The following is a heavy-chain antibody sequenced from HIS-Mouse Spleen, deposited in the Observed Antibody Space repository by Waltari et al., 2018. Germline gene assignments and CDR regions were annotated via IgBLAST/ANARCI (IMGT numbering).Heavy chain of an antibody. J-gene: IGHJ5*02. CDR3: ARDPYVAAAYNWFDP. CDR1: GYSISSGYY. Sequence: QVQLQESGPGLVKPSETLSLTCTVSGYSISSGYYWGWIRQPPGKGLEWIGSIYHSGSTYDNPSLKSRVTISVDTSKNQFSLKLSSVTAADTAVYYCARDPYVAAAYNWFDPWGQGTLVTVSS. CDR2: IYHSGST. D-gene: IGHD6-13*01. V-gene: IGHV4-38-2*02.